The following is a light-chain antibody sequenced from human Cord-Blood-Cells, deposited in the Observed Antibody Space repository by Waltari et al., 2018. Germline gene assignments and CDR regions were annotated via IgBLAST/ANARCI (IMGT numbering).Light chain of an antibody. CDR2: DVS. CDR1: SSDVGGYNY. Sequence: QSALPQPASVSGSPGQSITISCTGTSSDVGGYNYVSWYQQHPGKAPKLMIYDVSNRPSGVSNRFSGSKSCDTASLTISGLQAEDEADYYCSSYTSSSTLVVFGGGTKLTVL. CDR3: SSYTSSSTLVV. J-gene: IGLJ2*01. V-gene: IGLV2-14*01.